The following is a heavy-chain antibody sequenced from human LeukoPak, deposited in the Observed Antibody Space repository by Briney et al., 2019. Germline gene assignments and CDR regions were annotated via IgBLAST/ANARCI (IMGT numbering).Heavy chain of an antibody. V-gene: IGHV4-59*01. Sequence: PSETLSLTCTVSGGSISSDFWSWIRQPPGKGLEWIGYITYSGSTNYNPSLRSRVTISINTSRNQFSLKPSSVTAADTAIYYCARTYYYFPGSSSGSYNFDYWGQGTPVTVSS. CDR3: ARTYYYFPGSSSGSYNFDY. D-gene: IGHD3-10*01. CDR2: ITYSGST. J-gene: IGHJ4*02. CDR1: GGSISSDF.